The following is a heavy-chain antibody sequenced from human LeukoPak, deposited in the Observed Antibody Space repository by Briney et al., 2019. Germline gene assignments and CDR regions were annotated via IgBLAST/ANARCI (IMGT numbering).Heavy chain of an antibody. J-gene: IGHJ4*02. CDR3: ARHYSGTSYPFDY. D-gene: IGHD1-26*01. CDR2: VYPADSDI. V-gene: IGHV5-51*01. Sequence: AGESLKISCKGSGYSFTSYWIGWVRQMPGKGLEWMGIVYPADSDIIYSPSFQGQVTISADKSINTAYLQWSSLKASDTAIYYCARHYSGTSYPFDYWGQGTLDTVSS. CDR1: GYSFTSYW.